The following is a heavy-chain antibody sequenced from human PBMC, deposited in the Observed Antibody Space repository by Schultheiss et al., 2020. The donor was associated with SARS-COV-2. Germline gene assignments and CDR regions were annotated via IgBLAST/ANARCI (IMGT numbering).Heavy chain of an antibody. CDR1: GGSISSYY. D-gene: IGHD6-19*01. CDR2: INHSGST. Sequence: SETLSLTCTVSGGSISSYYWSWIRQPPGKGLEWIGEINHSGSTYYNPSLKSRVTISVDTSKNQFSLRLSSVTAADTAVYYCARDSGWLYNDAFDIWGQGTMVTVSS. V-gene: IGHV4-59*01. J-gene: IGHJ3*02. CDR3: ARDSGWLYNDAFDI.